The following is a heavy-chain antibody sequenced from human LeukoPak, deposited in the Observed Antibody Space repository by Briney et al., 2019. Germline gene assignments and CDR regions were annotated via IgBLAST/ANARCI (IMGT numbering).Heavy chain of an antibody. CDR3: VKARGSLEVRAFDI. Sequence: PGGSLRLSCAASGFTFSSYEMNWVRQAPGKGLEWVSYISSSGSTIYYADSVKGRFTISRDNAKNSLYLQMNSLRDEDTAVYYCVKARGSLEVRAFDIWGQGTTVTVSS. CDR1: GFTFSSYE. D-gene: IGHD5-12*01. V-gene: IGHV3-48*03. J-gene: IGHJ3*02. CDR2: ISSSGSTI.